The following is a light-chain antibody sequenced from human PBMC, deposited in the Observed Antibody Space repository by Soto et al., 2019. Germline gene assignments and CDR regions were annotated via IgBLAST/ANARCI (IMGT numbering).Light chain of an antibody. CDR1: SSNIGSTT. J-gene: IGLJ3*02. Sequence: QSALTQPPSASGTPGQRVTIACSGSSSNIGSTTVKWYKQLPGTAPKLLIYNNNQRPSGVPDRFSGSKSGTSASLAISGLQSEDEADYYCAAWDDSLNGVVFGGGTKLTVL. V-gene: IGLV1-44*01. CDR3: AAWDDSLNGVV. CDR2: NNN.